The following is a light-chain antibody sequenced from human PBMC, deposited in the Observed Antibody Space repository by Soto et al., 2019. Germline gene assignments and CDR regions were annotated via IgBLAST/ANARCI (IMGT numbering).Light chain of an antibody. CDR2: DVF. J-gene: IGLJ3*02. Sequence: QSVLTQPRSVSGSPGQSVTISCTGTSRDVGGYNYVSWYQQLPGKAPKVMIYDVFKRPSGVPDRFSGSKSGNTASLTISGLQAEDEADYYCCSYAGSYSWVFGGGTQLTVL. V-gene: IGLV2-11*01. CDR1: SRDVGGYNY. CDR3: CSYAGSYSWV.